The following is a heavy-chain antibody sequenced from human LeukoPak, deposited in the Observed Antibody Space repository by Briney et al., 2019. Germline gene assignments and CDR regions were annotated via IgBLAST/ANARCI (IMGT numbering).Heavy chain of an antibody. J-gene: IGHJ4*02. CDR3: ATPRDLTGDEGIDY. Sequence: ASVKVSCKASGYTFTGYYMHWVRQAPGQGLESMGWINPNSGGTNYAQKFQGRVTMTRDTSISTAYMELSRLRSDDTAVYYCATPRDLTGDEGIDYWGQGTLVTVSS. CDR2: INPNSGGT. V-gene: IGHV1-2*02. D-gene: IGHD7-27*01. CDR1: GYTFTGYY.